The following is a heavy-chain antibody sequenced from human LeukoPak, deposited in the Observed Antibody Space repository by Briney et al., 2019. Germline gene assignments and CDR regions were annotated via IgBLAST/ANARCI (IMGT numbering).Heavy chain of an antibody. CDR1: GFTFSSYA. CDR3: AKDKGSSSYKWFDP. V-gene: IGHV3-23*01. D-gene: IGHD6-13*01. J-gene: IGHJ5*02. Sequence: GGSLRLSCAASGFTFSSYAMSWVRQAPGKRLEWVSAISGSGGSTYYADSVKGRFTISRDNSKNTLYLQMNSLRAEDSAVYYCAKDKGSSSYKWFDPWGQGTLVTVSS. CDR2: ISGSGGST.